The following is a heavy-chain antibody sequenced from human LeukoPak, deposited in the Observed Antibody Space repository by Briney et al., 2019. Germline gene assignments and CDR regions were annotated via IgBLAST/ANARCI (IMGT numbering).Heavy chain of an antibody. V-gene: IGHV3-7*01. CDR3: ARENTGYSSGGFDY. J-gene: IGHJ4*02. CDR1: GFTFSSYW. CDR2: IKQDGSEK. Sequence: GGSLRLSCAASGFTFSSYWMSWVRQAPGKGLEWVANIKQDGSEKYYVDSVKGRFTISRDNAKNSLYLQMNSLRAEDTAVYYCARENTGYSSGGFDYWGQGTLVTVSS. D-gene: IGHD6-19*01.